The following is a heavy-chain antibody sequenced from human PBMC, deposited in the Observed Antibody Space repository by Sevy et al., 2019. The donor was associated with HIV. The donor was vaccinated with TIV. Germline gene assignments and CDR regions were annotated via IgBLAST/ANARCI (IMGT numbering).Heavy chain of an antibody. D-gene: IGHD2-2*01. Sequence: GGSLRLSCAASGFTFSNAWMSWVRQAPGKGLEWVGRIKSKSDGGTTDYAAPVKGRFTISRDDSKNTLYLQMNSLNTEDTAVYYCTTDLYQLLTDYWGQGTLVTVSS. CDR1: GFTFSNAW. J-gene: IGHJ4*02. V-gene: IGHV3-15*01. CDR2: IKSKSDGGTT. CDR3: TTDLYQLLTDY.